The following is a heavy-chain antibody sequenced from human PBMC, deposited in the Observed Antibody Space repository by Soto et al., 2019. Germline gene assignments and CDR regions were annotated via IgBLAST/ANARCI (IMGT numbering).Heavy chain of an antibody. Sequence: QVQLQQWGAGLLKPSGTLSLTCAVYGGSFSDYYWNWIRQPPGKGLEWIGKINHSGRTNYNPSRKSRVTIAIDTYKNQFSLRLSSVTAADTAVYYCASPPYGDYVYFDLWGRGTLVTVSS. J-gene: IGHJ2*01. D-gene: IGHD4-17*01. CDR2: INHSGRT. CDR3: ASPPYGDYVYFDL. CDR1: GGSFSDYY. V-gene: IGHV4-34*01.